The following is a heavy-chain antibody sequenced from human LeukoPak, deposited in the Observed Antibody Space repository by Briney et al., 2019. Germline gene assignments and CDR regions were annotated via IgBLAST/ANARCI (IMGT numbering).Heavy chain of an antibody. D-gene: IGHD2-2*02. J-gene: IGHJ6*02. CDR2: IYYSGSI. CDR3: ARTMSSSHTVYGMDV. V-gene: IGHV4-28*05. Sequence: SETLSLTCAVSGYSISSSNWWGWIRQPPGKGLEWIGYIYYSGSIYYNPSLKSRVTMSVDTSKNQFSLKLSSVTAVDTAVYYCARTMSSSHTVYGMDVWGQGTTVTVSS. CDR1: GYSISSSNW.